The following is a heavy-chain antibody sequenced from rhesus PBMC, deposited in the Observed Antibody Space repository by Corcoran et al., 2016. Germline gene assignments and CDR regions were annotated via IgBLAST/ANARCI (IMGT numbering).Heavy chain of an antibody. V-gene: IGHV4-122*02. J-gene: IGHJ4*01. CDR3: ARLQTKYSSWSVGFDY. D-gene: IGHD6-13*01. CDR2: ISYSGST. CDR1: GGSISSSYYY. Sequence: QVQLQESGPGLVKPSETLSLTCAVSGGSISSSYYYWSWIRQAPGKGLEWIGYISYSGSTSYKPSHKRRVTMARDTTKNQFALKLSSVTAADTAVYYCARLQTKYSSWSVGFDYWGQGVLVTVSS.